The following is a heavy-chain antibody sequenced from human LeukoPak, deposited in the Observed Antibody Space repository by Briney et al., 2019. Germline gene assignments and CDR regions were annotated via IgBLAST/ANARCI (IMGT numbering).Heavy chain of an antibody. D-gene: IGHD3-22*01. Sequence: GRSLRLSCAASGFTFSGYGMHWVRQAPGKGLEWVAVIWYDGSNKYYADSVKGRFTISRDNSKNTLYLQMNSLRAEDTAVYYCARVSTSGYYYSGWYYFDYWGQGTLVTVSS. CDR3: ARVSTSGYYYSGWYYFDY. CDR2: IWYDGSNK. V-gene: IGHV3-33*01. J-gene: IGHJ4*02. CDR1: GFTFSGYG.